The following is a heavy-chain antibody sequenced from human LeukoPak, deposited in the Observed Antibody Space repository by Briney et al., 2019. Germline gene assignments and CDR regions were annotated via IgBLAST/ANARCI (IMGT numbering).Heavy chain of an antibody. CDR2: IYYSGST. V-gene: IGHV4-59*08. J-gene: IGHJ4*02. CDR1: GGSISSYY. D-gene: IGHD4-17*01. Sequence: SATLSLTCTVSGGSISSYYWSWIRQPPGKGLEWIGYIYYSGSTNYSPSLKSRVTISVDTSKNQFSLKLSSVTAADTAVYYCARGDGDYVGYYFDYWGQGTLVTVSS. CDR3: ARGDGDYVGYYFDY.